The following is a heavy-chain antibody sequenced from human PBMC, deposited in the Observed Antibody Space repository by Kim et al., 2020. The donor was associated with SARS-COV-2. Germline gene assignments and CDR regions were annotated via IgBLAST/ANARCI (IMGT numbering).Heavy chain of an antibody. J-gene: IGHJ4*02. CDR2: INPSGGST. CDR1: GYTFTSYY. D-gene: IGHD3-10*01. CDR3: ARDWVLYGSGNYFDY. V-gene: IGHV1-46*01. Sequence: ASVKVSCKASGYTFTSYYMHWVRQAPGQGLEWMGIINPSGGSTSYAQKFQGRVTMTRDTSTSTVYMELSSLRSEDTAVYYCARDWVLYGSGNYFDYWGQGTLVTVSS.